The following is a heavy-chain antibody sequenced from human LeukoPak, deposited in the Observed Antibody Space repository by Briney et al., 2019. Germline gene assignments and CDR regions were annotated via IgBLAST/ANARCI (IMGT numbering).Heavy chain of an antibody. CDR3: ARTGVVATSYFFDY. J-gene: IGHJ4*02. CDR1: GXSFSTYY. D-gene: IGHD5-12*01. Sequence: SETLSLTCTVSGXSFSTYYWSWIRQPPGKGLEWIGFIYYSGSANYNPSLRSRVTISVDTSKNQFSLKLTSVTAADTAVYYCARTGVVATSYFFDYWGQGTLVTVSS. CDR2: IYYSGSA. V-gene: IGHV4-59*01.